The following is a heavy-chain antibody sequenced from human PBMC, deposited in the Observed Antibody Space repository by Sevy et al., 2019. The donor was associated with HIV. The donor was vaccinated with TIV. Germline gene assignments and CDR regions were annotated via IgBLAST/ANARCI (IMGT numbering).Heavy chain of an antibody. CDR1: GYTFSGYY. Sequence: ASVKVSCKASGYTFSGYYMHWVRQAPGQGLEWMGWINPNRGGTNYAQKFQGRVTMTRDTSISTAYMELSRLRSDDTAVYYCARTLDYYDSSGYLTPSYFDYWGQGTLVTVSS. CDR2: INPNRGGT. D-gene: IGHD3-22*01. V-gene: IGHV1-2*02. J-gene: IGHJ4*02. CDR3: ARTLDYYDSSGYLTPSYFDY.